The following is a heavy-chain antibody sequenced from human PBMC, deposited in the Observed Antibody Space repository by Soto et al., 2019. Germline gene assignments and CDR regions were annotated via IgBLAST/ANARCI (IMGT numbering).Heavy chain of an antibody. J-gene: IGHJ5*02. Sequence: SETLSLTCTVSGGSISSGGYYWSWIRQHPGKGLEWIGYIYSSGSTFYNPSLKSRVTISVDTSKNQFSLNLNSVTAADTAVYYCARVLWSTVSPTRDSWFAPWGQGALVTVSS. CDR3: ARVLWSTVSPTRDSWFAP. D-gene: IGHD4-17*01. V-gene: IGHV4-31*03. CDR2: IYSSGST. CDR1: GGSISSGGYY.